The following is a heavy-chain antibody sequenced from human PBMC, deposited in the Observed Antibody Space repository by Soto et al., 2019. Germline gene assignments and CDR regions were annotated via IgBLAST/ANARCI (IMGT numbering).Heavy chain of an antibody. Sequence: ASLNASCKGSCYSFTSYGISWVRQAPGQGLEGMGWISAYNGNTNYAQKLQGRVTMTTDTSTSTAYMELRSLRSDDTAVYYCARMIREQQLGAWGQGNLVTVSS. J-gene: IGHJ5*02. D-gene: IGHD6-13*01. CDR2: ISAYNGNT. V-gene: IGHV1-18*01. CDR1: CYSFTSYG. CDR3: ARMIREQQLGA.